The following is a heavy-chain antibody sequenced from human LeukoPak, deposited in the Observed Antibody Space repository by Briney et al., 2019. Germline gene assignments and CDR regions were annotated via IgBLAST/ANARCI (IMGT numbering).Heavy chain of an antibody. D-gene: IGHD3-10*01. V-gene: IGHV4-4*08. CDR2: IYTSGST. Sequence: SETLSLTFTVSGGSISSYYWNWIRQPPGKGLEWIGYIYTSGSTNYNPSLKSRVTISVDTSKNQFSLKLSSVTAADTAVYYCARRTWGVYYFDFWGQGTLVTVSS. CDR3: ARRTWGVYYFDF. CDR1: GGSISSYY. J-gene: IGHJ4*02.